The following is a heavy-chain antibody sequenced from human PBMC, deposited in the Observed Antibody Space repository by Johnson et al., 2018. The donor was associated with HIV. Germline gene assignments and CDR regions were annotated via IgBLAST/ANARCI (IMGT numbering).Heavy chain of an antibody. CDR3: VRRFYDSSAFDI. D-gene: IGHD3-22*01. V-gene: IGHV3-23*04. CDR1: GFTFSTYA. CDR2: ISGGGGST. Sequence: VQLVESGGDLVKPGGSLRLSCAASGFTFSTYAMSWVRQAPGRGLEWVSAISGGGGSTYYADSVKGRFTFSRDNSKNTLYLQMNSLRAEDTAGYYCVRRFYDSSAFDIWGQGTLVTVSS. J-gene: IGHJ3*02.